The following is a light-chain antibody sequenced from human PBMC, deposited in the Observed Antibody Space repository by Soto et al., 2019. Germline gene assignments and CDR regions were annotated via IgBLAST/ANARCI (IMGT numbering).Light chain of an antibody. CDR1: QTVSNN. CDR3: QHYNEWPLT. J-gene: IGKJ4*01. Sequence: ERVMTQFPAPLSVSPGAKATLSCRASQTVSNNLAWYQQKPGQAPRLLIYFASTRATGVPARFSGSGSGTEFTLTISNLQSEDSAVYYCQHYNEWPLTFGGGTKLETK. V-gene: IGKV3-15*01. CDR2: FAS.